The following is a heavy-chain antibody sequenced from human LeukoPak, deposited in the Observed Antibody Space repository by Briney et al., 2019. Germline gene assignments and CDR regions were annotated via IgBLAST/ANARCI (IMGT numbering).Heavy chain of an antibody. CDR1: GFTFSNYS. V-gene: IGHV3-21*01. J-gene: IGHJ4*02. CDR3: ARDDSHGYHFFDS. D-gene: IGHD3-22*01. CDR2: ISGSGEFI. Sequence: PGGSLRLSCAASGFTFSNYSMNWIRQTPGKGLEWVSSISGSGEFIYYVDSVRGRFTISRDNGKNSLYLQMNSLRPEDTAVYYCARDDSHGYHFFDSWGQGTLVTVSS.